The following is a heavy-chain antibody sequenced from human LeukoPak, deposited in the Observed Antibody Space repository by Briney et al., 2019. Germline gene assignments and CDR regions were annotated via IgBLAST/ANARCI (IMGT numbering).Heavy chain of an antibody. V-gene: IGHV4-39*01. CDR3: ARQNVATTHFDY. D-gene: IGHD5-24*01. CDR1: GGSISSSSCY. CDR2: IYYSGST. J-gene: IGHJ4*02. Sequence: PSETLSLTCTVSGGSISSSSCYWGWIRQPPGKGLEWIGSIYYSGSTCYNPSLKSRVTISVDTSKNQFSLKLSSVTAADTAVYYCARQNVATTHFDYWGQGTLVTVSS.